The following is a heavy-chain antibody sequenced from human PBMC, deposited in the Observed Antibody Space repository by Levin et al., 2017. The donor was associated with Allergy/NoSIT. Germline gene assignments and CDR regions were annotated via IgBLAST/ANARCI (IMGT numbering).Heavy chain of an antibody. J-gene: IGHJ4*02. Sequence: NASETLSLTCVVSGGSISSSDWWSWVRQPPGKGLEWIGEINHSGITNYNSPLQSRVTMSVDKSKNQCSLELSSVTAADTAIYYCARGADYTWGYWGQGTLVTVSS. D-gene: IGHD2-21*01. V-gene: IGHV4-4*02. CDR2: INHSGIT. CDR3: ARGADYTWGY. CDR1: GGSISSSDW.